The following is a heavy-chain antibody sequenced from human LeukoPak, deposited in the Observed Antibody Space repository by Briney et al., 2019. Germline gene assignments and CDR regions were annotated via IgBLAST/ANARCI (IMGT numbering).Heavy chain of an antibody. CDR1: GGSISSYY. V-gene: IGHV4-59*01. CDR2: IYYIGST. Sequence: SETLSLTCTVSGGSISSYYWSWIRQPPGKGLEWMGYIYYIGSTNYNPSLTSRVTISVDTSKNQFSLKLSSVTAADTAVYYCARVGTAGTYYYYYYMDVWGEGTTVTVSS. J-gene: IGHJ6*03. CDR3: ARVGTAGTYYYYYYMDV. D-gene: IGHD6-13*01.